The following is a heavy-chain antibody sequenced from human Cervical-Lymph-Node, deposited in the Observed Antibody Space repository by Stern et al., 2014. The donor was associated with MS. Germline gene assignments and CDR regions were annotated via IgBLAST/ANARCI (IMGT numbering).Heavy chain of an antibody. Sequence: QDQLVQSGAEVKKPGASVKVSCKASGYTLTNNDIIWVRQATGQGLEWMGWMNPNNGNTGYAQKFQGRVTMTRDTSINTAYMELSSLRSEDTAVYYCARGVSRPSRYYGMGVWGQGTTVTVSS. CDR2: MNPNNGNT. V-gene: IGHV1-8*01. J-gene: IGHJ6*02. CDR1: GYTLTNND. CDR3: ARGVSRPSRYYGMGV. D-gene: IGHD1-1*01.